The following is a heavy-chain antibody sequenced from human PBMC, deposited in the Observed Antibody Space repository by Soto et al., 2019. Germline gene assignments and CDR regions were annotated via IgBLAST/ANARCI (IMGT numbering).Heavy chain of an antibody. J-gene: IGHJ4*02. D-gene: IGHD3-16*01. V-gene: IGHV3-30*04. Sequence: QVQLVESGGGVVQPGTSLRLSCAASGFTFSNYAMHWVRQAPGKGLEWVAVISDDERQKYYADSVKGRFTISRGNSKNLLYLQMNSLRVEDTALYYCARELGAIFDVDCWGQGTLVTVSS. CDR1: GFTFSNYA. CDR2: ISDDERQK. CDR3: ARELGAIFDVDC.